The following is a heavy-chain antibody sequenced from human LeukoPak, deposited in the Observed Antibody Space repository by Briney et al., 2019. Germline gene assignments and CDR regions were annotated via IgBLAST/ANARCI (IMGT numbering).Heavy chain of an antibody. CDR1: GGSINNYY. Sequence: SETLSLTCTVSGGSINNYYWTWIRQPAGTGLEWIGRIYTSGSTNYNPSLKSRLTMSVDTSKNHFSLKLSSVTAADTAVYYCARQYSSWDNWFDPWGQGILVTV. J-gene: IGHJ5*02. V-gene: IGHV4-4*07. CDR2: IYTSGST. D-gene: IGHD6-6*01. CDR3: ARQYSSWDNWFDP.